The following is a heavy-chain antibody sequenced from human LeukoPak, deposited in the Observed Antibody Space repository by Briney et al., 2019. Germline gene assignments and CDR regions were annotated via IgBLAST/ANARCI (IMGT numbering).Heavy chain of an antibody. CDR2: INPNSGGT. D-gene: IGHD2-15*01. CDR3: ARMFPRIVVVVAATAFDP. V-gene: IGHV1-2*02. Sequence: ASVKVSCKASGYTFTGYYMHWVRQAPGQGLEWMGWINPNSGGTNYAQKFQGRVTMTRDTSISTAYMELSRLRSDDTAVYYCARMFPRIVVVVAATAFDPWGQGTLVTVSS. J-gene: IGHJ5*02. CDR1: GYTFTGYY.